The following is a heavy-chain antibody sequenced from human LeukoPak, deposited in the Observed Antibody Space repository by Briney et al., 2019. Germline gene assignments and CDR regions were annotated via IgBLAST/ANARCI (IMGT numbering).Heavy chain of an antibody. Sequence: PGGSLRLSCAGTGFTFAAYAMSWVRQAPERGLEWVSTISGSGSSTHYAASVKGRFTISRDNSKNTLYPQINSLRAEDTAIYYCAKDVQQWLVRWIQDFRGQGTLVTVSS. CDR2: ISGSGSST. V-gene: IGHV3-23*01. CDR3: AKDVQQWLVRWIQDF. CDR1: GFTFAAYA. J-gene: IGHJ4*02. D-gene: IGHD6-19*01.